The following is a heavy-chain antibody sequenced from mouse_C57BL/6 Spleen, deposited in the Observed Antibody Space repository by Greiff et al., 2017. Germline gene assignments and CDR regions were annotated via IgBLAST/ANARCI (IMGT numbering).Heavy chain of an antibody. J-gene: IGHJ4*01. CDR1: GYTFTSYT. D-gene: IGHD2-4*01. V-gene: IGHV1-4*01. Sequence: QVQLQQSGAELARPGASVKMSCKASGYTFTSYTMHWVKQRPGQGLEWIGYINPSSGYTKYNQKFKDKATLTADKSSSTAYMQLSSLTSEESAVYYCARVDLYYDYDGRAMDYWGQGTSGTVAS. CDR2: INPSSGYT. CDR3: ARVDLYYDYDGRAMDY.